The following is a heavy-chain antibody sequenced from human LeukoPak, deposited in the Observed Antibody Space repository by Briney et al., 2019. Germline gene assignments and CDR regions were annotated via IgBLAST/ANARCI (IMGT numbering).Heavy chain of an antibody. J-gene: IGHJ4*02. Sequence: SETLSLTCAVYGGSFSGYYWSWIRQPPGKGLEWIGEINHSGSTNYNPSLKSRVTISVDTSKNQFSLKLSSVTAADTAVYYCASLRRGAYYYGSGSSFDYWGQGTLVTVSS. D-gene: IGHD3-10*01. CDR3: ASLRRGAYYYGSGSSFDY. CDR2: INHSGST. V-gene: IGHV4-34*01. CDR1: GGSFSGYY.